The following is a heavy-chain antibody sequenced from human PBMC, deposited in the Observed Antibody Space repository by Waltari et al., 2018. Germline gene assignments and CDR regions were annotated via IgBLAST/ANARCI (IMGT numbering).Heavy chain of an antibody. CDR3: ARFSAAGLYYFDY. Sequence: QVQLQESGPGLVKPSETLSLTCTVSGGSISSYYWSWIRQPAGKGLEWIVRIYTSGITKYNPARMSRVTMSVDTSKNQFSLKLSSVTAAVTAVYYCARFSAAGLYYFDYWGQGTLVTVSS. V-gene: IGHV4-4*07. D-gene: IGHD6-13*01. CDR2: IYTSGIT. CDR1: GGSISSYY. J-gene: IGHJ4*02.